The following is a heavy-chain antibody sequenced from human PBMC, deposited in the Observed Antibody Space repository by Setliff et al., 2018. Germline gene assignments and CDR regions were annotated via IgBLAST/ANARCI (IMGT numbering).Heavy chain of an antibody. J-gene: IGHJ6*03. D-gene: IGHD3-10*01. V-gene: IGHV4-4*08. CDR3: AKVPITKVYFYMDV. CDR2: IYHSGTT. Sequence: PSETLSLTCAVSGASFSDYYWTWIRQSPGKGLEWIGNIYHSGTTYYNPSLKSRLTLSVDTSKNQLSLKLSSVTAADTAVYYCAKVPITKVYFYMDVWGKGTTVTVYS. CDR1: GASFSDYY.